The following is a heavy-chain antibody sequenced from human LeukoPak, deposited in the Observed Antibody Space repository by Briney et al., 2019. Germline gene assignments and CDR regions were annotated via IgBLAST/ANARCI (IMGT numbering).Heavy chain of an antibody. V-gene: IGHV3-23*01. D-gene: IGHD6-13*01. Sequence: PGGPLRLSCAASGFTFSSYVMSWVRQAPGKGLEWVSNIGGSVGSMFYAASVKGRFAISRDNSKKTLFLQMNNLRVEDTAVYYCAKRGNSWDLFDYWGQGTLVTVSS. CDR2: IGGSVGSM. CDR1: GFTFSSYV. CDR3: AKRGNSWDLFDY. J-gene: IGHJ4*02.